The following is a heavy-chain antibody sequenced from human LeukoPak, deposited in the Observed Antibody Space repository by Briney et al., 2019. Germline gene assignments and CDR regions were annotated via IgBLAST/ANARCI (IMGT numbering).Heavy chain of an antibody. V-gene: IGHV3-21*01. CDR1: GFTFSSYS. D-gene: IGHD3-10*01. CDR2: ISSSSSHI. Sequence: PGGSLRLSCAASGFTFSSYSMNWVRQAPGKGLGWVSSISSSSSHIYYADSVKGRFTISRDNAKNSLYLQMNSLRAEDTAVYYCARSSAGSYNWFDPWGQGTLVTVSS. J-gene: IGHJ5*02. CDR3: ARSSAGSYNWFDP.